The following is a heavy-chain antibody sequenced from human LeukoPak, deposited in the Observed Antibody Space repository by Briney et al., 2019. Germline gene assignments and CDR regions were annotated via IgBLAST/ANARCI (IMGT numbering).Heavy chain of an antibody. V-gene: IGHV4-34*01. D-gene: IGHD2-2*01. Sequence: SETLSLTCAVYGGSFSGYYCSWIRQPPGKGLEWIGEINHSGSTNYNPSLKSRVTISVDTSKNQFSLKLSSVTAADTAVYYCARAPPPYCSSTSCYLAFDPWGQGTLVTVSS. CDR2: INHSGST. J-gene: IGHJ5*02. CDR1: GGSFSGYY. CDR3: ARAPPPYCSSTSCYLAFDP.